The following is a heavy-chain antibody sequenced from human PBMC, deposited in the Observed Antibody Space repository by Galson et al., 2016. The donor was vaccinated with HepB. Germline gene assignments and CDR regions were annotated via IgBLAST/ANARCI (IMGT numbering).Heavy chain of an antibody. V-gene: IGHV3-23*01. CDR2: ISGSGDIT. D-gene: IGHD6-13*01. CDR1: GFTFNTYA. J-gene: IGHJ4*02. CDR3: ARAGVSNWPDFDF. Sequence: SLRLSCAASGFTFNTYAMSWVRQAPGKGLEWVSSISGSGDITYNADSVKGRFTISRDNPKHTVYLQMNSLRAEDTAVYYRARAGVSNWPDFDFWGQGALVTVSS.